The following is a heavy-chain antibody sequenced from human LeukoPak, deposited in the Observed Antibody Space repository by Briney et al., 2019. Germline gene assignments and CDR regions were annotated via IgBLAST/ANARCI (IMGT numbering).Heavy chain of an antibody. CDR2: ISSSSSYI. CDR1: GFTFSSYS. CDR3: ARDPEDSSPSREFDY. J-gene: IGHJ4*02. V-gene: IGHV3-21*01. Sequence: GGSLRLSCAASGFTFSSYSMNWVRQAPGKGLEWVSSISSSSSYIYYADSVKGRFTISRDNAKNSLYLQMNSLRAEDTAVYYCARDPEDSSPSREFDYWGQGTLVTVSS. D-gene: IGHD6-6*01.